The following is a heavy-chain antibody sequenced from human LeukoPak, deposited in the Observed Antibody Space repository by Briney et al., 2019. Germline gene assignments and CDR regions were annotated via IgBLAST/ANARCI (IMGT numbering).Heavy chain of an antibody. Sequence: GGSLRLSCAASGFTVSSNYMSWVRQAPGKRLEWVSVIYSGGSTYYADSVKGRFTISRDNSKNTLHLQMNSLRVEDTAVYYCARRLYSSGWYDAFDIWGQGTMVTVSS. V-gene: IGHV3-53*01. D-gene: IGHD6-19*01. J-gene: IGHJ3*02. CDR2: IYSGGST. CDR3: ARRLYSSGWYDAFDI. CDR1: GFTVSSNY.